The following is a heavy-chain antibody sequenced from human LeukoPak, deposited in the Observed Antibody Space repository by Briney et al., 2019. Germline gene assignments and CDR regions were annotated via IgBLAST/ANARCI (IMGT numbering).Heavy chain of an antibody. V-gene: IGHV3-23*01. CDR1: GFTFRGAA. Sequence: GGSLRLYCAVSGFTFRGAAMTWVRQAPGKGLEWVSLISSSGNNAYYADSVKGRFTISRDNSKNTLSLQMNSLRVEDTAIYYCAKDIQLSTWGLGTRVTVSS. J-gene: IGHJ3*01. CDR2: ISSSGNNA. CDR3: AKDIQLST. D-gene: IGHD3-16*02.